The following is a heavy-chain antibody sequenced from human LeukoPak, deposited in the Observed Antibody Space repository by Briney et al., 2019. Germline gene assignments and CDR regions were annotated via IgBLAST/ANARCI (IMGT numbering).Heavy chain of an antibody. D-gene: IGHD2-2*03. V-gene: IGHV1-69*04. CDR1: GGTFSSYA. CDR3: AREGRSRWIKRRVYFDY. Sequence: ASVKVSCKASGGTFSSYAISWVRQAPGQGLEWMGRIIPILGIANYAQKFQGRVTITADKSTSTAYMELSRLRSEDTAVDYCAREGRSRWIKRRVYFDYWGKGTLVTVSS. CDR2: IIPILGIA. J-gene: IGHJ4*02.